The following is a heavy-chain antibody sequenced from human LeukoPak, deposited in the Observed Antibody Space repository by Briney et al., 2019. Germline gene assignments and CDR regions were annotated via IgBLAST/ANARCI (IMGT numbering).Heavy chain of an antibody. CDR3: ARHSGSGSLSRPFDP. D-gene: IGHD3-10*01. V-gene: IGHV4-39*01. Sequence: PSETLSLTCSVSGASVSSGSFYWGWLRQSPGKGLEWIATIYYTGSTYYDPSLKSRVSISIDTSNNQFSLNVKSVSAADTAVYYCARHSGSGSLSRPFDPWGQGTLVTVTS. CDR2: IYYTGST. CDR1: GASVSSGSFY. J-gene: IGHJ5*02.